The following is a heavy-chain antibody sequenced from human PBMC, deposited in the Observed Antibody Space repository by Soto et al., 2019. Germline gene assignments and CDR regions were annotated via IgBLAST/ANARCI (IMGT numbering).Heavy chain of an antibody. CDR3: AREYYSDSSGPFQH. V-gene: IGHV3-30-3*01. J-gene: IGHJ1*01. CDR2: ISYDGSNK. Sequence: QVQLVESGGGVVQPGRSLRLSCAASGFTFSSYAMYWVRQAPGKGLEWVAVISYDGSNKYYADSVKGRFTMSRDNSKNTLYLQMNSLSPEDTAVYYCAREYYSDSSGPFQHWGQGTLVTVSS. D-gene: IGHD3-22*01. CDR1: GFTFSSYA.